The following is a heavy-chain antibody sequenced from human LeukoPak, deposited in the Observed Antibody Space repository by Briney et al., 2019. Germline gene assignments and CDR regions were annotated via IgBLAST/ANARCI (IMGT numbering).Heavy chain of an antibody. CDR2: INYSGTT. D-gene: IGHD2-15*01. CDR1: GDSISSGDYY. J-gene: IGHJ4*02. V-gene: IGHV4-31*02. Sequence: PSETLSLTCTVSGDSISSGDYYWSWARQHPRKGLEWIGYINYSGTTYYNPSLTSRVTISVDTSKNQFSLKLSSVTAADTAVYYCARTYCRGGTCYSWDYWGQGTLVTVSS. CDR3: ARTYCRGGTCYSWDY.